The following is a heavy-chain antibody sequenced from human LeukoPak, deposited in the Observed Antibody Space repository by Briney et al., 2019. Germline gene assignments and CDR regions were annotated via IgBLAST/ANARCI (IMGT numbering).Heavy chain of an antibody. CDR1: EGTFSSYA. J-gene: IGHJ4*02. CDR2: IIPIFGTA. V-gene: IGHV1-69*05. Sequence: GASVKVSCKASEGTFSSYAISWVRQAPGQGLEWMGGIIPIFGTANYAQKFQGRVTITTDESTSTAYMELSSLRSEDTAVYYCARDRGFGELPFDYWGQGTLVTVSS. CDR3: ARDRGFGELPFDY. D-gene: IGHD3-10*01.